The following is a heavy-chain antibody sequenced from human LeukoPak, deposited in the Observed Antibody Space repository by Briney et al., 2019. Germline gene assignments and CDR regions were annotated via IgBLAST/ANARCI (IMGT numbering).Heavy chain of an antibody. CDR3: ARVVGRATADY. V-gene: IGHV4-59*12. D-gene: IGHD1-26*01. CDR1: GGSISSYY. CDR2: IYYSGST. J-gene: IGHJ4*02. Sequence: SETLSLTCTVSGGSISSYYWSWIRQPPGKGLEWIGYIYYSGSTYYNPSLKSRVTISVDTSKNQFSLKLSSVTAADTAVYYCARVVGRATADYWGQGTLVTVSS.